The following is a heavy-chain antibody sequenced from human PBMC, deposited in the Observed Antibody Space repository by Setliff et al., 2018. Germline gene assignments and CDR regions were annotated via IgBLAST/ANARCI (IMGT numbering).Heavy chain of an antibody. V-gene: IGHV3-48*04. J-gene: IGHJ4*02. CDR1: GFTFSSYS. Sequence: PGGSLRLSCAASGFTFSSYSMNWVRQAPGKGLEWVSFISSSSSTIYYADSVKGRFTISRDNAKNSLYLQMNSLRAEDTAVYYCARGSTVDFDYWGQGTLVTVS. D-gene: IGHD2-2*01. CDR2: ISSSSSTI. CDR3: ARGSTVDFDY.